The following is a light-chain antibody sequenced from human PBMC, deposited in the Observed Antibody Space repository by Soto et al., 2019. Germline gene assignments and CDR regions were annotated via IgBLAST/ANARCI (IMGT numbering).Light chain of an antibody. CDR2: GAS. V-gene: IGKV3-15*01. J-gene: IGKJ1*01. Sequence: EIVLTQSPGTLSFSPGERATLSCRASDSVSSSYLAWYQQKPGQAPRLLIYGASTRATGIPARSSGSGSGTEFTLTISSLQSEDFAIYYCQHYIDWPRTFGQGTKVDIK. CDR1: DSVSSSY. CDR3: QHYIDWPRT.